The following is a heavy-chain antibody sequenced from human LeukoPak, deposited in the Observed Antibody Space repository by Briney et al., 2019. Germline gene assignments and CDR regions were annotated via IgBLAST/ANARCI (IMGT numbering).Heavy chain of an antibody. CDR3: ARGRSITGTAVPFDY. CDR2: INPNSGGT. V-gene: IGHV1-2*02. Sequence: ASVKVSCKASGYTFTGYYMHWVRQAPGQGLEWMGWINPNSGGTNYAQKFQGRVTMTRYTSISTAYMELSRLRSDDTAVYYCARGRSITGTAVPFDYWGQGTLVTVSS. D-gene: IGHD1/OR15-1a*01. J-gene: IGHJ4*02. CDR1: GYTFTGYY.